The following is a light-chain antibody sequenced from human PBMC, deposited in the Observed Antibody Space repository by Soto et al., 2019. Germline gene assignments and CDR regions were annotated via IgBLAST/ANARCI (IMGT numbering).Light chain of an antibody. CDR1: QSISSW. CDR3: QQYNSYPPYT. V-gene: IGKV1-5*01. J-gene: IGKJ2*01. Sequence: DIQMTQSPSTLSASVGDRVTITCRASQSISSWLAWYQQKPGKAPKLLIYDASSLESGVPSRFSGSGSGTEFTLTISSLQPYDFATYYCQQYNSYPPYTFGQGTKLEIK. CDR2: DAS.